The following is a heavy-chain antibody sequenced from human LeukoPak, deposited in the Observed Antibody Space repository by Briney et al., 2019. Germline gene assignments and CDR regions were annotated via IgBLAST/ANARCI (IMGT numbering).Heavy chain of an antibody. CDR3: AKDSDGDYVRPSAFDI. Sequence: WGSLKLSCEASGCTFSSYAMNWVRQAPGKGLEWIAAIIGRGGTTYYADSVKGRFTITRDNSKNTPYLQMNSLRAEDTAVYYCAKDSDGDYVRPSAFDIWGQGTMVTVSS. J-gene: IGHJ3*02. V-gene: IGHV3-23*01. D-gene: IGHD4-17*01. CDR2: IIGRGGTT. CDR1: GCTFSSYA.